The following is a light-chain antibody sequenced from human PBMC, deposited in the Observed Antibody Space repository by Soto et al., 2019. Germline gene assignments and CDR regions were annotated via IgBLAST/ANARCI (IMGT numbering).Light chain of an antibody. CDR1: SGDIGSYNR. CDR2: EGS. Sequence: QSVLTQPASVSGSPGQSITISCTGTSGDIGSYNRVSWYQQHPGKAPKLIIYEGSKRPSGVSNRFSGSKSGNTASLTISGLQAEDEADYYCCSYAGSSTFYVFGTGTKLTVL. J-gene: IGLJ1*01. CDR3: CSYAGSSTFYV. V-gene: IGLV2-23*01.